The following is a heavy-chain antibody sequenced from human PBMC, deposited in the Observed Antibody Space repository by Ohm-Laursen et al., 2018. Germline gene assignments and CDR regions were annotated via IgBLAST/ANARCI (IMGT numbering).Heavy chain of an antibody. V-gene: IGHV3-49*04. J-gene: IGHJ4*02. CDR3: TTRQSPNTAYMRY. CDR1: GFTFGDYA. D-gene: IGHD2-21*02. Sequence: SLRLSCTASGFTFGDYAMNWVRQAPGKGLEWVGFIRRKGNGETTEYAASVKGRFTISRDDSKSIAHLQMNSLRTEDTAVYYCTTRQSPNTAYMRYWGQGTLVTVSS. CDR2: IRRKGNGETT.